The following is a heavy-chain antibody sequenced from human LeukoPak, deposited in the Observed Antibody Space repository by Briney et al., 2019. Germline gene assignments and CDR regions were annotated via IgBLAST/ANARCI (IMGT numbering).Heavy chain of an antibody. CDR1: GFTFSSYG. CDR2: IRYDGSNK. J-gene: IGHJ4*02. D-gene: IGHD2-2*02. V-gene: IGHV3-30*02. CDR3: ARDRDIVVVPAAIPYYFDY. Sequence: GGSLRLSCAASGFTFSSYGMHWVRQAPAKGLEGVAFIRYDGSNKYYADSVKDRFTISRDNSKNTLYLQMNSLRAEDTAVYYCARDRDIVVVPAAIPYYFDYWGQGTLVTVSS.